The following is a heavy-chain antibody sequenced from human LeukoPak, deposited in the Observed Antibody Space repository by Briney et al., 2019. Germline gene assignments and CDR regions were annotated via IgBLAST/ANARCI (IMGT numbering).Heavy chain of an antibody. J-gene: IGHJ1*01. V-gene: IGHV4-4*07. CDR3: ATSATGDSTGYYYFHFHH. CDR2: IYTSGRT. D-gene: IGHD3-22*01. Sequence: SETLSLTCSVSGGSISSYYWSWIRQPAGKGLEWIWRIYTSGRTDYNPSLKSRVTMSVETSKNQFSLKLTSVTAADTAVYYCATSATGDSTGYYYFHFHHWGQGTLVTVSS. CDR1: GGSISSYY.